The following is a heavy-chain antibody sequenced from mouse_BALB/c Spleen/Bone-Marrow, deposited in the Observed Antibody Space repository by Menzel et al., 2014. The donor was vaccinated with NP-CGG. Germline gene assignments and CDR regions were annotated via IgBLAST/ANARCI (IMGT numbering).Heavy chain of an antibody. V-gene: IGHV14-3*02. CDR3: ARYGNYCYAMDY. CDR1: GFNIXDTY. D-gene: IGHD2-1*01. Sequence: VQLQQSGAELVKPEASVKLSCTASGFNIXDTYMHWVKQRPEQGLEWIGRIDPANGNTKYDPKFQGKATITADTSSNTAYLQLSSLTSEDTAVYYCARYGNYCYAMDYWGQGTSVTVSS. CDR2: IDPANGNT. J-gene: IGHJ4*01.